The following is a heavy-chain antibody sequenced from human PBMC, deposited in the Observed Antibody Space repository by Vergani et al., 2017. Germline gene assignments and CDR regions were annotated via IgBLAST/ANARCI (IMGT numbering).Heavy chain of an antibody. CDR3: AKEGHYYDSSGYYPSFDY. J-gene: IGHJ4*02. CDR1: GFTFSSYG. D-gene: IGHD3-22*01. Sequence: QVQLVESGGGVVQHGRSLRLSCAASGFTFSSYGMHWVRQAPGKGLEWVAVIWYDGSNKYYADSVKGRFTISRDNSKDTLYLQMNSLRAEDTAVYYCAKEGHYYDSSGYYPSFDYWGQGTLVTVSS. CDR2: IWYDGSNK. V-gene: IGHV3-33*06.